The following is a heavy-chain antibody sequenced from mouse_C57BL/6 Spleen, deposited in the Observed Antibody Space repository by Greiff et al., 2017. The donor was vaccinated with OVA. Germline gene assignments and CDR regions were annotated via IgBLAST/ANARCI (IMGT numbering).Heavy chain of an antibody. J-gene: IGHJ3*01. Sequence: EVKLVESGGGLVQPGESLKLSCESNEYEFPSHDMSWVRKTPEKRLELVAAINSDGGSTYYPDTMERRFIISRDNTKKTLYLQMSSLRSEDTALYYCERQGSDYDGFAYWGQGTLVTVSA. V-gene: IGHV5-2*01. CDR2: INSDGGST. CDR1: EYEFPSHD. CDR3: ERQGSDYDGFAY. D-gene: IGHD2-4*01.